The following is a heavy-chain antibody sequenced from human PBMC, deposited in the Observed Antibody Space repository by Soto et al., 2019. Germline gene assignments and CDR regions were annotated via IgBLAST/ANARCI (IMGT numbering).Heavy chain of an antibody. CDR3: ARDRRGLQSKTFDY. J-gene: IGHJ4*02. V-gene: IGHV3-48*02. CDR2: ISSSSSTI. CDR1: GFTFSSYS. Sequence: GGSLRLSCAASGFTFSSYSMNWVRQAPGKGLEWVSYISSSSSTIYYADSVKGRFTISRGNAKNSLYLQMNSLRDEDTAVYYCARDRRGLQSKTFDYWGQRTLVTVSS. D-gene: IGHD5-12*01.